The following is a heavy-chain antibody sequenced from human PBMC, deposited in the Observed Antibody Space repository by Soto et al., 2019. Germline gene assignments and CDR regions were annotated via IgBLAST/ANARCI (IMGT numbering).Heavy chain of an antibody. D-gene: IGHD3-3*01. V-gene: IGHV3-30*18. CDR1: GFTFSNFG. Sequence: QVQLEESEGGVVQPGRSLRLSCAASGFTFSNFGMHWGRQAPGKGLEWGAAMPADGSDKCFSDAVKGRFTISRDNSKNSLFRPMNSLRVEDTAVYYCTKGSEVARQELDYWGQGTLVTVSS. CDR3: TKGSEVARQELDY. J-gene: IGHJ4*02. CDR2: MPADGSDK.